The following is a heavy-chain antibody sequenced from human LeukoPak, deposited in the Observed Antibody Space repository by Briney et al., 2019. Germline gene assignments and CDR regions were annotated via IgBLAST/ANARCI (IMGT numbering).Heavy chain of an antibody. D-gene: IGHD6-13*01. V-gene: IGHV3-48*01. Sequence: GGSLRLSCAASGFTFSTYNMNWVRQAPGKGLEWVSYISSSGSTKYYADSVKGRFTISRDNVKNSLFLQMNSLRAEDTAVYYCARALPSSLYYFDSWGQGTLVTDSS. CDR3: ARALPSSLYYFDS. CDR1: GFTFSTYN. J-gene: IGHJ4*02. CDR2: ISSSGSTK.